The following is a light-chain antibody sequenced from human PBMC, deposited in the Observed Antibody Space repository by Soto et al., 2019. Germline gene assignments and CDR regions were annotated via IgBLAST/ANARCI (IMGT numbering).Light chain of an antibody. CDR2: DAS. J-gene: IGKJ3*01. CDR3: QQRSNWPT. Sequence: EIVLTQSPATLSLSPGERATLSCRASQSVSSYLAWYQQKPGQAPRLLIYDASNRATGIPARFSGSGSGTDFTPTISSLAPEDFAVYYCQQRSNWPTFGPGTKVDIK. V-gene: IGKV3-11*01. CDR1: QSVSSY.